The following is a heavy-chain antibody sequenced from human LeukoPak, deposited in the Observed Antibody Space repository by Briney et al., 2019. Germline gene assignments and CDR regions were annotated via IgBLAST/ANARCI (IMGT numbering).Heavy chain of an antibody. CDR2: VSPDGSRT. V-gene: IGHV3-74*01. D-gene: IGHD3-10*01. Sequence: GGSLRLSCAASGFTFSRYWMHWVRQAPGKGLVWVSRVSPDGSRTTYADSVKGRFTISRDNAKNTVYLQMNSLRAEDTAVYYCARVALGSYNWFDPWGQGTLVTVSS. CDR1: GFTFSRYW. CDR3: ARVALGSYNWFDP. J-gene: IGHJ5*02.